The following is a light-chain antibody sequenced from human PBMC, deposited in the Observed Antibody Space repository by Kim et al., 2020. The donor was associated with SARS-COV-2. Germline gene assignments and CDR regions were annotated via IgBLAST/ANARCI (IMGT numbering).Light chain of an antibody. J-gene: IGKJ4*01. CDR2: DAS. CDR1: QDISNY. V-gene: IGKV1-33*01. Sequence: DIQMTQSLSSLSASVGDRVTITCQASQDISNYLNWYQQKPGKAPKLLIYDASNLETGVPSRFSGSGSGTDFTFTISSLQPEDIATYYCQQYDNLHLTFGRGTKVDIK. CDR3: QQYDNLHLT.